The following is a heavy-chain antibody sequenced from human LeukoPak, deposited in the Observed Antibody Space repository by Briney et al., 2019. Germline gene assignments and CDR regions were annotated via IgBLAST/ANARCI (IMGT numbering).Heavy chain of an antibody. CDR3: ARDQSIQPSWFDP. J-gene: IGHJ5*02. Sequence: SVKVSCKASGGTFSSYAISWVRQAPGQGLEWMGGIIPIFGTANYAQKFQGRVTITADESTSTAYMELSSLSSEDTAVYYCARDQSIQPSWFDPWGQGTLVTVSS. V-gene: IGHV1-69*13. CDR2: IIPIFGTA. CDR1: GGTFSSYA. D-gene: IGHD5-18*01.